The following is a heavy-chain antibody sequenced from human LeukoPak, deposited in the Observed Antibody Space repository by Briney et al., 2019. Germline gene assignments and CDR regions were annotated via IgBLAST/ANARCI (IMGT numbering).Heavy chain of an antibody. J-gene: IGHJ4*02. CDR3: ATNPLY. Sequence: GGSLRLSCAASGFTFSNTWMSWVRQAPGKGLEWVGRMKTKNDGEKTNYAAPVKGRFTISRDDSKNTLYLLMNSLRIEDTAVYYCATNPLYWGRGTLVTVSS. CDR2: MKTKNDGEKT. V-gene: IGHV3-15*01. CDR1: GFTFSNTW.